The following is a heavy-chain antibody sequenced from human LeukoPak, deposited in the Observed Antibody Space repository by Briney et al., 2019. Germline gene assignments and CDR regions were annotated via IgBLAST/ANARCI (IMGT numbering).Heavy chain of an antibody. CDR3: ARDFIAAAGIDY. V-gene: IGHV3-48*03. D-gene: IGHD6-13*01. Sequence: GGSLRLSCAASGFTFSSFEMNWVRQAPGKGLEWVSYISSGGGAIYYADSVKGRFTISRDNARNSLYLRMNSLRAEDTAVYYCARDFIAAAGIDYWGQGTLVTVSS. CDR1: GFTFSSFE. J-gene: IGHJ4*02. CDR2: ISSGGGAI.